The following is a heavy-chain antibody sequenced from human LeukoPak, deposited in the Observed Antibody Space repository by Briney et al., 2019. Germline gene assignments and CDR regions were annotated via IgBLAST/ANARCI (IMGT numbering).Heavy chain of an antibody. Sequence: PGGSLRLSCAASGFTVSSNYMTWVRQAPGQGLEWVSVIYSGGNTYYADSVKGRFTISRDNSKNTLYLQMNSLRAEDTAVYYCAAARQWLVPDYWGQGTLVTVSS. CDR1: GFTVSSNY. D-gene: IGHD6-19*01. V-gene: IGHV3-53*01. J-gene: IGHJ4*02. CDR3: AAARQWLVPDY. CDR2: IYSGGNT.